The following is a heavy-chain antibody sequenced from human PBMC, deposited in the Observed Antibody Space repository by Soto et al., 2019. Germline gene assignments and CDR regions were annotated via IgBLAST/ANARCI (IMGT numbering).Heavy chain of an antibody. V-gene: IGHV4-34*01. CDR2: INHSGST. D-gene: IGHD3-3*01. Sequence: PSETLSLTCAVYGGSFSGYYWSWIRQPPGKGLEWIGEINHSGSTNYNPSLKSRVTISVDTSKNQFSLKLSSVTAADTAVYYCARHASDVFGVVIKYYYYYMDVWGKGTTVTVSS. J-gene: IGHJ6*03. CDR3: ARHASDVFGVVIKYYYYYMDV. CDR1: GGSFSGYY.